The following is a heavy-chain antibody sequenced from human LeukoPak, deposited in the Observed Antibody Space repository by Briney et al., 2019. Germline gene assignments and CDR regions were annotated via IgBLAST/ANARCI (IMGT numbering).Heavy chain of an antibody. J-gene: IGHJ4*02. CDR1: GFTFSSYA. CDR2: ISGSGGST. V-gene: IGHV3-23*01. Sequence: GGSLRLSCAASGFTFSSYAMSWVRQAPGKGLEWVSAISGSGGSTYYADSVKGRFTISRDNSKNTLYLQMNRLRAEDTAVYYCANGSGWLTYFDYWGQGTLVTVSS. CDR3: ANGSGWLTYFDY. D-gene: IGHD6-19*01.